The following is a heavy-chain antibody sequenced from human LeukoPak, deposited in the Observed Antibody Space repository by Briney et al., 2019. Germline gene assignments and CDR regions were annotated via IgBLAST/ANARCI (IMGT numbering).Heavy chain of an antibody. CDR2: IWFDGSDK. CDR3: VRGGYSSSWNRYFDF. CDR1: GGTFSSYA. V-gene: IGHV3-33*01. D-gene: IGHD6-13*01. Sequence: SCKASGGTFSSYAISWVRQAPGKGLEWVALIWFDGSDKYYSDSVKGRFTISRDDSKNTLYLQMNSLRAEDTAVYFCVRGGYSSSWNRYFDFWGQGTLVTVSS. J-gene: IGHJ4*02.